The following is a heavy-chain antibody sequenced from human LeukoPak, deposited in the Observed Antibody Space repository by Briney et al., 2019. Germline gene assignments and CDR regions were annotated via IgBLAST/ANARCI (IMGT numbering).Heavy chain of an antibody. V-gene: IGHV1-69*01. CDR2: IIPIFGTA. J-gene: IGHJ4*02. CDR3: AGGLYGDYDLGY. CDR1: GGTFSSYA. Sequence: ASVKVSCKASGGTFSSYAISWVRQAPGQGLEWMGGIIPIFGTANYAQKFQGRVTITAGESTSTAHMELSSLRSEDTAVYYCAGGLYGDYDLGYWGQGTLVTVSS. D-gene: IGHD4-17*01.